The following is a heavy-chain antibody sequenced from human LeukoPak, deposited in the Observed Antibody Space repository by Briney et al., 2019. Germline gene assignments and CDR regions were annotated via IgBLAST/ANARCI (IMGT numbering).Heavy chain of an antibody. J-gene: IGHJ6*03. D-gene: IGHD3-16*01. Sequence: PGGSLRLSCVVSGFAFNSYGIHWVRQAPGKGLEWVAVVSYDGSDKLYEDSVKGRFTVSRDNSKNTLYLQMNSLRDEDTGVYYCAKGLRTGVGPYMGYHYYMDVWGKGATVTVSS. CDR3: AKGLRTGVGPYMGYHYYMDV. CDR1: GFAFNSYG. V-gene: IGHV3-30*18. CDR2: VSYDGSDK.